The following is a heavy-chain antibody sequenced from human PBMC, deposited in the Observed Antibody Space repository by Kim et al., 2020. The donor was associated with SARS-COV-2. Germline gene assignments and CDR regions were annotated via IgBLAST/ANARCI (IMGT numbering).Heavy chain of an antibody. J-gene: IGHJ4*02. V-gene: IGHV3-23*01. D-gene: IGHD5-18*01. CDR3: AKDARIQLWPGYYFDY. CDR1: GFTFSSYA. Sequence: GGSLRLSCAASGFTFSSYAMSWVRQAPGKGLEWVSAISGSGGSTYYADSVKGRFTISRDNSKNTLYLQMNSLRAEDTAVYYCAKDARIQLWPGYYFDYWGQGTLVTVSS. CDR2: ISGSGGST.